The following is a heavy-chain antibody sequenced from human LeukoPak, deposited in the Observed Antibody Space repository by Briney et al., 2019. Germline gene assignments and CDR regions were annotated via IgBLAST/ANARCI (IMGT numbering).Heavy chain of an antibody. CDR1: GYTFTGYY. CDR2: INPNSGGT. CDR3: ARDYGYSSSFDY. V-gene: IGHV1-2*02. D-gene: IGHD6-6*01. J-gene: IGHJ4*02. Sequence: ASVKVSCKASGYTFTGYYMHWVRQAPGQGLEWMGWINPNSGGTNYAQKFQGRVTMTRDTSISTAYMELSRLRSDDTDVYYCARDYGYSSSFDYWGQGTLVTVSS.